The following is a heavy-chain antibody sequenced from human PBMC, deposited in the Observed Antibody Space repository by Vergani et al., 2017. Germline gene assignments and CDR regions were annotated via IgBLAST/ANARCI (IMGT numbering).Heavy chain of an antibody. D-gene: IGHD5-12*01. Sequence: VQLLASGGDLVKPGGSLRLSCAASGFTLRDYYMSWIPQAPGKGLEWVSYISSSGSTIYYADSVKGRFTISRDNAKNSLYLQMNSLRAEDTAVYYCARDAEIVATMYYFDYWGQGTLVTVSS. CDR1: GFTLRDYY. CDR2: ISSSGSTI. J-gene: IGHJ4*02. V-gene: IGHV3-11*01. CDR3: ARDAEIVATMYYFDY.